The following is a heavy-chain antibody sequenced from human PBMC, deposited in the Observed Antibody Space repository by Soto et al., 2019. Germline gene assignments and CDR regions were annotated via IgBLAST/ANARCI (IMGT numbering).Heavy chain of an antibody. J-gene: IGHJ4*02. Sequence: WESLKISSKGSGYSFTSYWIGWVRQIPGKGLEWMGIIYPGDSDTRYSPSFQCQVTIPADKSISTAYLQWSSLKASDTAMYYCASLDRAVAGEVDHRGQGTLFTISS. CDR3: ASLDRAVAGEVDH. D-gene: IGHD6-19*01. V-gene: IGHV5-51*01. CDR2: IYPGDSDT. CDR1: GYSFTSYW.